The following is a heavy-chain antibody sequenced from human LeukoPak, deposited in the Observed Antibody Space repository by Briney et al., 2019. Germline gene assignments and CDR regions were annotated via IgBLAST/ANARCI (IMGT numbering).Heavy chain of an antibody. Sequence: GGSLRLSCAASGFTFSSYGMHWVRQAPGKGLEWVAFIRYDGSNKYYADSVKGRFTISRDNSKNTLYLQMNSLRAEDTAVYYCAKGSVEYSYGYYMDVWGKGTTVTVSS. CDR3: AKGSVEYSYGYYMDV. D-gene: IGHD5-18*01. CDR2: IRYDGSNK. V-gene: IGHV3-30*02. J-gene: IGHJ6*03. CDR1: GFTFSSYG.